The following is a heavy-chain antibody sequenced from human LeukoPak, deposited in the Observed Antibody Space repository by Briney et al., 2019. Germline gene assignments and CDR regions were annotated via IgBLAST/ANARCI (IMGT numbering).Heavy chain of an antibody. Sequence: GGSLRLSCVASGFTFSTNAMHWVRQAPGKGQEWMAVISFDGSSDTYADPVEGRFTISRDNSKNTLYLQMNSLRNDDTAVYYCARDGANGLFKGGAYFLDWGQGALVTVSS. CDR1: GFTFSTNA. CDR3: ARDGANGLFKGGAYFLD. V-gene: IGHV3-30-3*01. J-gene: IGHJ1*01. CDR2: ISFDGSSD. D-gene: IGHD4/OR15-4a*01.